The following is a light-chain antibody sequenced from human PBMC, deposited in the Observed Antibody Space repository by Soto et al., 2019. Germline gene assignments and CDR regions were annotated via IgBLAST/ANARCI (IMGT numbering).Light chain of an antibody. V-gene: IGKV1-39*01. J-gene: IGKJ1*01. CDR3: QQGYSSSWT. CDR1: QSISNS. Sequence: DIQLTQSPSSLSASVGDRVTISCRASQSISNSLNWYQKKPGKAPNLLIFRTSGVHSGVPSRFSGSGSGTDFILTISSLQREDLATYYCQQGYSSSWTFGQGTKVEI. CDR2: RTS.